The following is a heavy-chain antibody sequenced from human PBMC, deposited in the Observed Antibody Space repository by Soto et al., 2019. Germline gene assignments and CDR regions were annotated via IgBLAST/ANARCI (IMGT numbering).Heavy chain of an antibody. CDR1: GGSISSYY. D-gene: IGHD6-6*01. J-gene: IGHJ4*02. CDR2: IYYSGST. CDR3: ARAASIAARPPSPFDY. Sequence: SETLSLTCTVSGGSISSYYWSWIRQPPGKGLEWIGYIYYSGSTNYNPSLKSRVTISVDTSKNQFSLKLSSVTAADTAVYYCARAASIAARPPSPFDYWGQGTLVTVSS. V-gene: IGHV4-59*01.